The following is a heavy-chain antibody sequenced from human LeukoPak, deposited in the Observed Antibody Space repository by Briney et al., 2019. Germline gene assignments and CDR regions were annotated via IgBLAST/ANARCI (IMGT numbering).Heavy chain of an antibody. J-gene: IGHJ6*03. D-gene: IGHD5-18*01. V-gene: IGHV4-34*01. CDR2: INHSGST. CDR3: ARGVDTAMVTYYYYMDV. CDR1: GGSFSGYY. Sequence: PSETLSLTCAVYGGSFSGYYWSWIRQPPGKGLEWIGEINHSGSTNYNPSLKSRVTISVDTSKNQFSLKLSSVTAADTAVYYCARGVDTAMVTYYYYMDVWGKGTTVTVPS.